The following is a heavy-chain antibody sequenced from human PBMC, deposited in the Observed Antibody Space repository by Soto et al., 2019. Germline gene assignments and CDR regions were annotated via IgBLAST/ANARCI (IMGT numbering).Heavy chain of an antibody. CDR1: GGSISSYY. J-gene: IGHJ4*02. D-gene: IGHD2-15*01. V-gene: IGHV4-59*08. CDR2: IDYSGST. Sequence: QVQLQESGPGLVKPSETLSLTCTVSGGSISSYYWSWIRQPPGKGLEWIGYIDYSGSTNYNPTLKRRLTISEDTSKNQFSLNLRSVTAADTAVSYCARYCSGGSCSSAFDYWGQGTLVTVSS. CDR3: ARYCSGGSCSSAFDY.